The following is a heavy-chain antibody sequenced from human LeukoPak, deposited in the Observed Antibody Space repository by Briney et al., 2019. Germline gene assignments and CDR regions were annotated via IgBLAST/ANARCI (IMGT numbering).Heavy chain of an antibody. Sequence: SETLSLTCTVSGGSISSGGYYWSWIRQHPGKGLEWIGYIYYSGSTYYNPSLKSRVTISVDTSKNQFSLKLSSVTAADTPVYYCERAATPHYAFDIWGQGTMVTVSS. CDR1: GGSISSGGYY. V-gene: IGHV4-31*03. D-gene: IGHD6-25*01. J-gene: IGHJ3*02. CDR3: ERAATPHYAFDI. CDR2: IYYSGST.